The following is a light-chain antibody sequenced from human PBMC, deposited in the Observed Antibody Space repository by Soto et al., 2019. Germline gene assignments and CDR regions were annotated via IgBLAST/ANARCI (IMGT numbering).Light chain of an antibody. V-gene: IGKV1-5*03. CDR1: QSINSW. CDR2: KAS. J-gene: IGKJ4*01. CDR3: QQYDSYPLT. Sequence: DIQMTQSPSTLSASIGDRVTITCRASQSINSWLAWYQQKPGKAPKLLIYKASTLESGVPSRFSGSGSGTEFTLTISSLPHEDFATYYRQQYDSYPLTFGGGTKVDI.